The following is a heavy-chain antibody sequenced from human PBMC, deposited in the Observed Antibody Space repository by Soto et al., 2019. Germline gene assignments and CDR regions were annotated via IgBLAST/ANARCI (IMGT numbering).Heavy chain of an antibody. V-gene: IGHV3-53*01. CDR1: GFSVSTSY. CDR2: IYIGGGT. Sequence: EVQLVESGGGLIQPGGSLRLSCAASGFSVSTSYMNWVRQAPGKGLEWVSVIYIGGGTNYADSVKGRFTISRDTSKNTVSLQMTSLRDEDTAVYYCATNLGSAWFYFDYWGLGTLVTVSS. D-gene: IGHD6-19*01. CDR3: ATNLGSAWFYFDY. J-gene: IGHJ4*02.